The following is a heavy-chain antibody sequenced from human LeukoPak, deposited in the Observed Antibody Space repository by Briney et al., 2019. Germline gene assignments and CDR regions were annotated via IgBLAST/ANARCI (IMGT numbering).Heavy chain of an antibody. V-gene: IGHV3-33*01. CDR1: GFTFSSYG. Sequence: PGGSLRLSCAASGFTFSSYGMHWVRQAPGKGLEWVAVIWYDGSNKYYADSVKGRFTISRDNSKNTLYLQMNSLRAEDTAVYYCARSSLGYSSSWYVYWGQGTLVTVSS. CDR3: ARSSLGYSSSWYVY. J-gene: IGHJ4*02. CDR2: IWYDGSNK. D-gene: IGHD6-13*01.